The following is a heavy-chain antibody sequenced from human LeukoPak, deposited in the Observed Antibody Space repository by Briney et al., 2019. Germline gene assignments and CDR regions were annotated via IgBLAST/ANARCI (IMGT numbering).Heavy chain of an antibody. V-gene: IGHV3-53*01. J-gene: IGHJ3*02. CDR3: ARERSAVGVFDI. CDR2: IYSGGST. CDR1: GFTVSSNY. Sequence: GGSLRLSCAASGFTVSSNYMSWVRQAPGKGLEWVSVIYSGGSTYYADSVKGRFTISRDNSKNTLYLQMNSLRAEDMAVYYCARERSAVGVFDIWGQGTMVTVSS.